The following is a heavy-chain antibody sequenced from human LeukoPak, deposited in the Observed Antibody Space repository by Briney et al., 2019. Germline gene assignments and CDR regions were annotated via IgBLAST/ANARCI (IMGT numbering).Heavy chain of an antibody. CDR3: AREPRGTMVRGVIALYYYGMDV. CDR1: GYSISSGYY. J-gene: IGHJ6*04. D-gene: IGHD3-10*01. CDR2: IYHSGST. Sequence: PSETLSLTCAVSGYSISSGYYWGWIRQPPGKGLEWIGSIYHSGSTYYNPSLKSRVTIPVDTSKNQFSLKLSSVTAADTAVYYCAREPRGTMVRGVIALYYYGMDVWGKGTTVTVSS. V-gene: IGHV4-38-2*02.